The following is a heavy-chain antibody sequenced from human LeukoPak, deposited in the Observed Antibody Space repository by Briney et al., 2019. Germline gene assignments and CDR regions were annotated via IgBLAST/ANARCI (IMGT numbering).Heavy chain of an antibody. D-gene: IGHD2-2*01. Sequence: GGSLRLSCAASGFTFSLYSMYWVRQAPGKGLEWEAVISNDGSNKYYADSVKGRFNIFRDNSKNTLYLQMNSLRAEDTAVYYCARGVKSRVVPPATGSLDYYYYMDVWGKGTTVTVSS. CDR1: GFTFSLYS. V-gene: IGHV3-30-3*01. J-gene: IGHJ6*03. CDR3: ARGVKSRVVPPATGSLDYYYYMDV. CDR2: ISNDGSNK.